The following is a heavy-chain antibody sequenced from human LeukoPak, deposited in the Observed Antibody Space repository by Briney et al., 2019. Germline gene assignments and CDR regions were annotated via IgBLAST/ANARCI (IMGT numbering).Heavy chain of an antibody. V-gene: IGHV3-30-3*01. D-gene: IGHD3-16*01. CDR3: ARAPRGSNWYFDL. J-gene: IGHJ2*01. CDR1: GFTFSSYA. CDR2: ISYDGSNK. Sequence: GGSLRLSRAASGFTFSSYAMHWVRQAPGKGLEWVAVISYDGSNKYYADSVKGRFTISRDNSKNTLYLQMNSLRAEDTAVYYCARAPRGSNWYFDLWGRGTLVTVSS.